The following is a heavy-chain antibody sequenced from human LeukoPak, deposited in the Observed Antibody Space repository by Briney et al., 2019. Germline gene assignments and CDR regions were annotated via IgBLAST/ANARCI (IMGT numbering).Heavy chain of an antibody. J-gene: IGHJ3*02. CDR3: ARDLTSRGSYGSDAFDI. CDR2: ISGSGGST. Sequence: PGGSLRLSCAASGFTFSSYAMSWVRQAPGKGLEWVSAISGSGGSTYYADSVKGRFTISRDNAKNSLYLQMNSLRAEDTAVYYCARDLTSRGSYGSDAFDIWGQGTMVTVSS. V-gene: IGHV3-23*01. D-gene: IGHD1-26*01. CDR1: GFTFSSYA.